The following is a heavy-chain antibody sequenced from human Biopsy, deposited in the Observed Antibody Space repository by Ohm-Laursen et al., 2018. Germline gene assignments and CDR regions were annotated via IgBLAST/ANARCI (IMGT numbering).Heavy chain of an antibody. CDR2: INGDGSGK. J-gene: IGHJ4*02. CDR1: GFTFTTTW. D-gene: IGHD3-10*01. Sequence: SLRLSCTASGFTFTTTWMTWVRQAPGKGLEWVANINGDGSGKNYLDSVKGRFSISRDNAKNSLYLQMNSLRVEDTALYYCATGFAVRLWGQGTLVTVSS. CDR3: ATGFAVRL. V-gene: IGHV3-7*01.